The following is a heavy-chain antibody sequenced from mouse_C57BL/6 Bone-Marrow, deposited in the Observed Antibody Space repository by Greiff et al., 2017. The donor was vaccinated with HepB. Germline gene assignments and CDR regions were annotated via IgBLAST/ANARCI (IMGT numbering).Heavy chain of an antibody. CDR2: IYPGSGST. V-gene: IGHV1-55*01. CDR1: GYTFTSYW. Sequence: VQLQQPGAELVKPGASVKMSCKASGYTFTSYWITWVKQRPGQGLEWIGDIYPGSGSTNYNEKFKSKATLTVDTSSSTAYMQLSSLTSEDSAVYYCARSPYYYGSSYGSCWGQGTTLTVSS. J-gene: IGHJ2*01. CDR3: ARSPYYYGSSYGSC. D-gene: IGHD1-1*01.